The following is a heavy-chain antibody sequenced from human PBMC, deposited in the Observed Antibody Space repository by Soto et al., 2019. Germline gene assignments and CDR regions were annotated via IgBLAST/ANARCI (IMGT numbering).Heavy chain of an antibody. J-gene: IGHJ4*02. V-gene: IGHV3-64D*06. CDR2: ISSNGGST. Sequence: GVLRLSCSASGFTFSSYAMHWVRQAPGKGLEYVSAISSNGGSTYYADSVKGRFTISRDNSKNTLYLQMSSLRAEDTAVYYCVKIAVAARRGTFDYWGQGTLVTVSS. CDR3: VKIAVAARRGTFDY. CDR1: GFTFSSYA. D-gene: IGHD6-6*01.